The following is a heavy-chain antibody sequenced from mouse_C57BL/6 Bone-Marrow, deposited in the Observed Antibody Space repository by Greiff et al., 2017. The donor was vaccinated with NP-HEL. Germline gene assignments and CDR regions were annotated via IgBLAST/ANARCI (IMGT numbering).Heavy chain of an antibody. V-gene: IGHV1-81*01. D-gene: IGHD1-1*01. Sequence: VKLMESGAELARPGASVKLSCKASGYTFTSYGISWVKQRPGQGLEWIGEIYPRSGNTYYNEKFKGKATLTADKSSSTAYMELRSLTSEDSAVYFCARGGLLGWYFDVWGTGTTVTVSS. CDR3: ARGGLLGWYFDV. CDR1: GYTFTSYG. CDR2: IYPRSGNT. J-gene: IGHJ1*03.